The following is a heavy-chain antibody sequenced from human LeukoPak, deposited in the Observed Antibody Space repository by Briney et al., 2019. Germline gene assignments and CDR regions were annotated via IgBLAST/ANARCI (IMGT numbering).Heavy chain of an antibody. D-gene: IGHD6-13*01. Sequence: PSETLSPTCTVSGGSVSSGSYYWSWIRQPPGKGLEWIGYIYYSGSTNYNPSLKSRVTISVDTSKNQFSLKLSSVTAADTAVYYCAREMEQLIDYWGQGTLVTVSS. CDR2: IYYSGST. J-gene: IGHJ4*02. CDR1: GGSVSSGSYY. CDR3: AREMEQLIDY. V-gene: IGHV4-61*01.